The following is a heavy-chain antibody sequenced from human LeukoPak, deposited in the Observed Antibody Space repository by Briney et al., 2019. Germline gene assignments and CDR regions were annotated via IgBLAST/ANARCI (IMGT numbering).Heavy chain of an antibody. J-gene: IGHJ4*02. V-gene: IGHV1-69*13. CDR3: AREAVAYFYFDY. D-gene: IGHD6-19*01. CDR2: TIPIFGTA. CDR1: GGTFSSYA. Sequence: ASVKVSCKASGGTFSSYAISWVRQAPGQGLEWMGGTIPIFGTANYAQKFQGRVTITADESTSTAYMELSSLRSEDTAVYYCAREAVAYFYFDYWGQGTLVTVSS.